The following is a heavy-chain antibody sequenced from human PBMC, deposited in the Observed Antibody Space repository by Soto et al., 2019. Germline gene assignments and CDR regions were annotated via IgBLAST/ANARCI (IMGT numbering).Heavy chain of an antibody. V-gene: IGHV4-34*01. D-gene: IGHD2-21*02. CDR2: INHSGST. Sequence: ETLSLTCAVYGGSFSGYYWSWIRQPPGKGLEWIGEINHSGSTNYNPSLKSRVTISVDTSKNQFSLKLSSVTAADTAVYYCARERGGLFVVVTPAGGMVVWGQGTTVTVFS. CDR1: GGSFSGYY. CDR3: ARERGGLFVVVTPAGGMVV. J-gene: IGHJ6*02.